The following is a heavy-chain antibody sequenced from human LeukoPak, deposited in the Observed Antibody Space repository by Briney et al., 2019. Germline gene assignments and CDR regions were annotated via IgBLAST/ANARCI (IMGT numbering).Heavy chain of an antibody. J-gene: IGHJ3*02. CDR3: AREGYGDYLDAFDI. Sequence: PGGSLRLSCAASGFTFSSYSMNWVRQAPGKGLEWVSYNSSSSSTIYYADSVKGRFTISRDNAKNSLYLQMNSLRAEDTAVYYCAREGYGDYLDAFDIWGQGTMVTVSS. CDR1: GFTFSSYS. CDR2: NSSSSSTI. V-gene: IGHV3-48*04. D-gene: IGHD4-17*01.